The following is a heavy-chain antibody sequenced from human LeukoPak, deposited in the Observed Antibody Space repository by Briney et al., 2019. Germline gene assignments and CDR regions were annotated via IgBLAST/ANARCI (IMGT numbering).Heavy chain of an antibody. Sequence: GGSLRLSCAASGFTFSGHSMTWVRQAPGKGLEWVSTISGSGGGGSTYYAESVKGRFTISRDNSKNTLYLQMNSLRAEDTAVYYCAKEGSSGFYYFDYWGQGTLVTVSS. CDR1: GFTFSGHS. J-gene: IGHJ4*02. CDR3: AKEGSSGFYYFDY. CDR2: ISGSGGGGST. D-gene: IGHD6-19*01. V-gene: IGHV3-23*01.